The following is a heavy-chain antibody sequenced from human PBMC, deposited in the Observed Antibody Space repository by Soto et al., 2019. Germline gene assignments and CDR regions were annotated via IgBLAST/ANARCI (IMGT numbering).Heavy chain of an antibody. CDR2: VYYSGTT. CDR1: GGSIRNGDYY. CDR3: VTVNLVGAAYYFDY. Sequence: SETLSLTCTVSGGSIRNGDYYWGWVRQPPGKGLEWIGYVYYSGTTYSHPSLNSRVSISVDTSENQFSLRLTSVTAADTAVYYCVTVNLVGAAYYFDYWGPGTLVTVSS. J-gene: IGHJ4*02. D-gene: IGHD1-26*01. V-gene: IGHV4-30-4*01.